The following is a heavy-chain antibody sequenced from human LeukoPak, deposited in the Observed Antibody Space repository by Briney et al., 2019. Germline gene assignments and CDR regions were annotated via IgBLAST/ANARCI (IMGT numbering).Heavy chain of an antibody. CDR2: ISVRGDST. CDR1: GFTFAAYA. V-gene: IGHV3-23*01. J-gene: IGHJ5*02. CDR3: AKDRVSPGFNWFDP. Sequence: GGFLRLSCAPSGFTFAAYATNSVRQAPRKRLESVSAISVRGDSTFYADSAKGRVTISIDNSKSTLYLQLNSLSAEDTAIYYYAKDRVSPGFNWFDPWGQGTLVTVSS. D-gene: IGHD3-16*01.